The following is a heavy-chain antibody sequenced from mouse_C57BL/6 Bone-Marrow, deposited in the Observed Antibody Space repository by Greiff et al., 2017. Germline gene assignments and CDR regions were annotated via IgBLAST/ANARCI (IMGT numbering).Heavy chain of an antibody. D-gene: IGHD2-4*01. J-gene: IGHJ2*01. CDR3: ARPYDYDFDY. Sequence: VQLQQSGPELVKPGASVKLSCKASGCTFTSYDINWVQQRPGQGLEWIGWIYPRDGSTKYNETFKGKATLTVDTSSRTAYMELHSLTSEDSAVYFCARPYDYDFDYWGQGTTLTVSS. CDR1: GCTFTSYD. CDR2: IYPRDGST. V-gene: IGHV1-85*01.